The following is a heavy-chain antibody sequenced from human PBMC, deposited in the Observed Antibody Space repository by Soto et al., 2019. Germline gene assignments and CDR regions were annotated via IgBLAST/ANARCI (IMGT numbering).Heavy chain of an antibody. CDR3: TKRRSARPGFDAFDL. CDR2: ISGDSGSS. J-gene: IGHJ3*01. V-gene: IGHV3-9*01. CDR1: GFTFGAYS. Sequence: PGGSLRLSCAASGFTFGAYSLHWVRQLPGKGLEWVAGISGDSGSSGYADSVRGRFTVSRDNAKNSLFLQMSSLSPEDTALYYCTKRRSARPGFDAFDLWGQGTMVTVSS.